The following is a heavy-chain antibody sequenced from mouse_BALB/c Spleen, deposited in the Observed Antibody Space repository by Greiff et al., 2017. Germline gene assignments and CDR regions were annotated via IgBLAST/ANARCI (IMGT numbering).Heavy chain of an antibody. D-gene: IGHD4-1*01. CDR2: ISYSGST. J-gene: IGHJ2*01. CDR3: ASAGELGPYYFDY. Sequence: EVQLQQSGPGLVKPSQSLSLTCTVTGYSITSDYAWNWIRQFPGNKLEWMGYISYSGSTSYNPSLKSRISITRDTSKNQFFLQLNSVTTEDTATYYCASAGELGPYYFDYWGQGTTLTVSS. CDR1: GYSITSDYA. V-gene: IGHV3-2*02.